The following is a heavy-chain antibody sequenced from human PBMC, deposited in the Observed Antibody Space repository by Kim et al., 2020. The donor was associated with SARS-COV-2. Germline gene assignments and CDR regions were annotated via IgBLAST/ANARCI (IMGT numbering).Heavy chain of an antibody. Sequence: GGSLRLSCAASGFIFSSYGMHWVRQAPGKGLEWVAVIWYDGSDKYYADSVKGRFTISRENSKNTLYLQMNSLRAEATAVYYCARGDDYYDSSGYGPLDY. CDR3: ARGDDYYDSSGYGPLDY. CDR2: IWYDGSDK. V-gene: IGHV3-33*01. J-gene: IGHJ4*01. D-gene: IGHD3-22*01. CDR1: GFIFSSYG.